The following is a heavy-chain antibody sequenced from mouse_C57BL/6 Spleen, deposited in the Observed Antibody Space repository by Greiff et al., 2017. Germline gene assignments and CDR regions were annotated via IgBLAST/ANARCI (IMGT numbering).Heavy chain of an antibody. CDR2: IYPGSGNT. V-gene: IGHV1-76*01. D-gene: IGHD1-1*01. CDR3: AREGGIYYYGSSYPYYAMDY. CDR1: GYTFTDYY. J-gene: IGHJ4*01. Sequence: VQLQQSGAELVRPGASVKLSCKASGYTFTDYYINWVKQRPGQGLEWIARIYPGSGNTYYNEKFKGKATLTAEKSSSTAYMQLSSLTSEDSAVYFCAREGGIYYYGSSYPYYAMDYWGQGTSVTVSS.